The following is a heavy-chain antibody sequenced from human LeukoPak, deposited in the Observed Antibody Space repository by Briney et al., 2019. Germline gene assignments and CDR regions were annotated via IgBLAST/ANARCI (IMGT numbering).Heavy chain of an antibody. CDR1: GYTFTYYY. CDR3: ARDYGDYVSAFDI. CDR2: INPNSGGT. D-gene: IGHD4-17*01. J-gene: IGHJ3*02. V-gene: IGHV1-2*06. Sequence: ASVKVSCKASGYTFTYYYMHWVRQAPGQGLEWMGRINPNSGGTNYAQKFQGRVTMTRDTSISTAYMELSRLRSDDTAVYYCARDYGDYVSAFDIWGQGTMVTVSS.